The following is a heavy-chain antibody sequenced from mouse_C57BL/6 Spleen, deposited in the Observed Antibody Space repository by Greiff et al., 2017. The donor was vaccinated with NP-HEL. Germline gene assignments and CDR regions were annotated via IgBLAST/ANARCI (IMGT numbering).Heavy chain of an antibody. CDR1: GYTFTSYW. CDR3: ARYYSNYERGAMDY. Sequence: QVQLQQSGAELVKPGASVKMSCKASGYTFTSYWITWVKQRPGQGLEWIGDIYPGSGSTNYNEKFKSKATLTVDTSSSTAYMQLSSLTSEDSAVYYCARYYSNYERGAMDYWGQGTSVTVSS. D-gene: IGHD2-5*01. J-gene: IGHJ4*01. V-gene: IGHV1-55*01. CDR2: IYPGSGST.